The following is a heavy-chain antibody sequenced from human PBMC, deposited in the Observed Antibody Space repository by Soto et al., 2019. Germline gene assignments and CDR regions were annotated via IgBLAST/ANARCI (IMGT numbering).Heavy chain of an antibody. J-gene: IGHJ4*02. Sequence: SETLSLTCSVFGGSMSPYYWSWIRQSPGKGLEWIANIYYRGNTNYNPSLESRVTISLDTSKNQFSLRLTSVSAADTAVYYCGRIYSAYEGDYGGQGTLVTVPS. CDR2: IYYRGNT. V-gene: IGHV4-59*01. CDR3: GRIYSAYEGDY. D-gene: IGHD5-12*01. CDR1: GGSMSPYY.